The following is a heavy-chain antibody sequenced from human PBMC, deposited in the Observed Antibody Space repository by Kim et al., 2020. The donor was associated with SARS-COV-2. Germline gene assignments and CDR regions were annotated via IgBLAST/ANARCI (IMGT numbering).Heavy chain of an antibody. CDR2: LNKDGSER. D-gene: IGHD3-22*01. J-gene: IGHJ4*02. CDR3: ATGGYYDDKGGFRY. CDR1: GFIFSSYW. Sequence: GGSLRLSCGASGFIFSSYWMSWVRQAPGKGLEWVATLNKDGSERNYRDSVKGRFTMSRDNAKSSLYLQMNSLRAEDTAVYYCATGGYYDDKGGFRYWGQGTRV. V-gene: IGHV3-7*03.